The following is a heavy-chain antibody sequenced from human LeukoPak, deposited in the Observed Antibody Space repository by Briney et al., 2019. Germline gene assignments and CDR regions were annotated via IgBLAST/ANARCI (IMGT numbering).Heavy chain of an antibody. CDR3: ARAGVRLAAAGTGDAFDI. CDR1: GGSISSYY. V-gene: IGHV4-4*07. D-gene: IGHD6-13*01. J-gene: IGHJ3*02. CDR2: IYTSGST. Sequence: SETLSLTCTVSGGSISSYYWSWIRQPAGKGLEWIGRIYTSGSTNYNPSLKSRVTMSVDTSKNQFSLKLSSVTAADTAVYYCARAGVRLAAAGTGDAFDIWGQGTMVTVSS.